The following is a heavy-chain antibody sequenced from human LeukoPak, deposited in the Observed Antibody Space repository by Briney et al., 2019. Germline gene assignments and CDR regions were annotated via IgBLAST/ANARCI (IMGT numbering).Heavy chain of an antibody. V-gene: IGHV3-23*01. D-gene: IGHD3-10*01. CDR3: AKAVVLLWFGGDAFDV. J-gene: IGHJ3*01. CDR1: GFTFSSYA. CDR2: ISGSGGST. Sequence: PGGSLRLSCAASGFTFSSYAMSWVRQAPGKGLEWVSAISGSGGSTYYADSVKGRFTISRDNSKNKLYLQMTSLRAEDTAVYYCAKAVVLLWFGGDAFDVWGQGTMVTVSS.